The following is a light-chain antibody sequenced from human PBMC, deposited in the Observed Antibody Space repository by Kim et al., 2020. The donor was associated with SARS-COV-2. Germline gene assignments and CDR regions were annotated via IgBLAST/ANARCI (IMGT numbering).Light chain of an antibody. J-gene: IGKJ4*01. CDR1: QSISSY. Sequence: DIQMTQSPSSLSASVGDRVTITCRASQSISSYLNWYQQKPGKAPKLLTYAASSLRSGVPSRFSGSGSGTDFTLTISSLQPEDFATYYCQQSYSTPLTFGGGTKVDIK. CDR2: AAS. V-gene: IGKV1-39*01. CDR3: QQSYSTPLT.